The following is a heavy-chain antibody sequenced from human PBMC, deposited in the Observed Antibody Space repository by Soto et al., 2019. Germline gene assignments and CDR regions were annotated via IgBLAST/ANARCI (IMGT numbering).Heavy chain of an antibody. CDR1: GYIFTSYG. CDR2: ISAHNGNR. D-gene: IGHD5-12*01. CDR3: ARDLGGFPDY. J-gene: IGHJ4*02. Sequence: QAQLVQSGVEVKKPGASVKVSCKASGYIFTSYGISWVRQAPGQGLEWMGWISAHNGNRKYAQKLQGRVTMTTHTSTRTAYLDLRSLRSDDTAVYYCARDLGGFPDYWGQGPLVTVSS. V-gene: IGHV1-18*01.